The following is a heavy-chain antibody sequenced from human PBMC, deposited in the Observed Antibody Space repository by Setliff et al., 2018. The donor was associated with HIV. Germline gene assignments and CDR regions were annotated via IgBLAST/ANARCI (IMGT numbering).Heavy chain of an antibody. CDR2: INTATVTTT. CDR3: ARVGRIYYFEL. D-gene: IGHD1-26*01. Sequence: GGTLRLSCAASGFSFSSYSMNWVRQAQGKGLEWIAYINTATVTTTVYYADSVKGRFTVSRDNAKNSLFLDMNSLRDDDSAVYYCARVGRIYYFELWGKGTVVTVSS. CDR1: GFSFSSYS. J-gene: IGHJ4*02. V-gene: IGHV3-48*02.